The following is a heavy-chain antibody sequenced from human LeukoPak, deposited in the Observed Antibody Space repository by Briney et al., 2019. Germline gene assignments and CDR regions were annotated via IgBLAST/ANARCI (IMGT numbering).Heavy chain of an antibody. CDR3: ARHTTAGARYYFDY. D-gene: IGHD1-14*01. CDR1: GGSISSSSYY. CDR2: IYYSGST. V-gene: IGHV4-39*01. Sequence: SSETLSLTCTVSGGSISSSSYYWGWIRQPPGKGLEWIGSIYYSGSTYYSPSLKSRVTISVDTSKNQFSLKLSSVTAADTAVYYCARHTTAGARYYFDYWGQGTLVTVSS. J-gene: IGHJ4*02.